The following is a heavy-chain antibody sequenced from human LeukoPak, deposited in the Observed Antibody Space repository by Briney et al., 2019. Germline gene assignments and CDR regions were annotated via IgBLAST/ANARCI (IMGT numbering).Heavy chain of an antibody. D-gene: IGHD6-25*01. CDR3: ARDPQRGAPDYFDS. Sequence: GGSLRLSCAASGFTFRTSPMHWVRQAPGKGLEWVAVISYDGKIKVYADSVKGRFTISRDIAKNMLYLEMNSLRTEDTAVYYCARDPQRGAPDYFDSWGQGTLVTVSS. J-gene: IGHJ4*02. CDR1: GFTFRTSP. V-gene: IGHV3-30*04. CDR2: ISYDGKIK.